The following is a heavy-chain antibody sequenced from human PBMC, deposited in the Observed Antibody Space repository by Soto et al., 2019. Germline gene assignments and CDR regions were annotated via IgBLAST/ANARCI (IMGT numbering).Heavy chain of an antibody. CDR1: GFTFSSYG. CDR3: ARDPHSTPYYSGIDV. Sequence: VEFLRLSCAASGFTFSSYGMHWVRQAPGKGLEWVAVIWYDGSNKYYADSVKGRFTISRDNSKNTLYLQMNSLRAEDTAVYYCARDPHSTPYYSGIDVWGQWTTVAVSS. V-gene: IGHV3-33*01. CDR2: IWYDGSNK. J-gene: IGHJ6*02. D-gene: IGHD6-13*01.